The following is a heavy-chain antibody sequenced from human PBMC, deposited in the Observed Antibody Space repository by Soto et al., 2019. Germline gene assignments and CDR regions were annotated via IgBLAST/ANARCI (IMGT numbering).Heavy chain of an antibody. CDR3: EPDLPYSSSSCFDY. CDR1: GFTYRSHA. V-gene: IGHV3-23*01. CDR2: ISGSGGST. J-gene: IGHJ4*02. Sequence: GGSLRLSCAASGFTYRSHAMSWVRQAPGKGLEWVSAISGSGGSTYYADSVKGRFTISRDNSKNTLYLLMNSLRVEDTAVYYCEPDLPYSSSSCFDYWGQGTLVTVSS. D-gene: IGHD6-6*01.